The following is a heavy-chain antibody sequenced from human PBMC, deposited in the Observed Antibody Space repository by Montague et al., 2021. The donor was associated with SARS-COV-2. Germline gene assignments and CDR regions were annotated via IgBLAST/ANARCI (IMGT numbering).Heavy chain of an antibody. D-gene: IGHD3-10*01. CDR3: ARLVWFGELSSENWFDP. CDR1: GGSISSSSNY. Sequence: SETLSLTCTVSGGSISSSSNYWGWIRQPPGKGLEWIGSIYYSGSTYYNSSLKSRVTISVDTSKNQFSLKLNSVTAADTAVYYCARLVWFGELSSENWFDPRGQGTLVTVSS. J-gene: IGHJ5*02. CDR2: IYYSGST. V-gene: IGHV4-39*01.